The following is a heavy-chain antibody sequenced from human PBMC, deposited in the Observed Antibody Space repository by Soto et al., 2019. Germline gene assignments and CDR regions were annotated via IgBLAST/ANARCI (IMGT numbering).Heavy chain of an antibody. Sequence: GASVKVSCKTSGGTFSNYAFTWVRQAPGQGLEWMGWISAYNGNTNYAQKLQGRVTMTTDTSTSTAYMELRSLRSDDTAVYYCATDITGTLDYWGQGTLVTVSS. CDR1: GGTFSNYA. V-gene: IGHV1-18*01. J-gene: IGHJ4*02. CDR3: ATDITGTLDY. D-gene: IGHD1-20*01. CDR2: ISAYNGNT.